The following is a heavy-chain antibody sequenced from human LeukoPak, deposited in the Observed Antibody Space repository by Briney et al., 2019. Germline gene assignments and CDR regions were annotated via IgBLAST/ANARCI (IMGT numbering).Heavy chain of an antibody. D-gene: IGHD5-18*01. CDR1: GFTFSSYS. Sequence: PGGSLRLSCAASGFTFSSYSMNWVRQAPGKGLEWVSSISSSSSYIYYADSVKGRFTISRDNAKNSLYLQRNTRRAEDTPVYYCARDHVDWRRYSYGSHDYWGQGTLVTVSS. V-gene: IGHV3-21*01. J-gene: IGHJ4*02. CDR3: ARDHVDWRRYSYGSHDY. CDR2: ISSSSSYI.